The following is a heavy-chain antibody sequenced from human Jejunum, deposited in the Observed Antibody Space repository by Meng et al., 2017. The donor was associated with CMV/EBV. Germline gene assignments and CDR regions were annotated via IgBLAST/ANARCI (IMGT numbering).Heavy chain of an antibody. V-gene: IGHV1-3*01. Sequence: KASGYTFTSRVVHWVRQAPGQGLEWMGWISAGDSNTRYSHSLQGRVTISRDTSASTAYMELSGLTSEDTAVYYCAREGAVAGSDLDYWGQGTLVTVSS. D-gene: IGHD6-19*01. CDR2: ISAGDSNT. J-gene: IGHJ4*02. CDR3: AREGAVAGSDLDY. CDR1: GYTFTSRV.